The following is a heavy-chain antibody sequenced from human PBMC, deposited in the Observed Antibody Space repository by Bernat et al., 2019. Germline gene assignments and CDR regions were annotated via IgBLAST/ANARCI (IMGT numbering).Heavy chain of an antibody. Sequence: GAEVKKPGSSVKVSCKASGGTFSSYTISWVRQAPGQGLEWMGWINAGNGNTKYSQKFQGRVTITRDTSASTAYMELSSLRSEDTAVYYCARGDSSGHDAFDIWGQGTMVTVSS. CDR3: ARGDSSGHDAFDI. D-gene: IGHD3-22*01. CDR2: INAGNGNT. CDR1: GGTFSSYT. V-gene: IGHV1-3*01. J-gene: IGHJ3*02.